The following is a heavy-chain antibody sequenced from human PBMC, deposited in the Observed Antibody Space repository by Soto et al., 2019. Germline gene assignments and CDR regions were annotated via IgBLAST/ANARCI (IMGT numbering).Heavy chain of an antibody. Sequence: ASVKVSCKASGYTFSSYYMHWVRQAPGQGLEWMGIINPNSGDTSYAQKFQGRVTMTRDTSTSTVYMELSSLRSEDTAVYYCVGEVTAFDIWGQGTMVTVSS. D-gene: IGHD5-18*01. CDR1: GYTFSSYY. CDR2: INPNSGDT. CDR3: VGEVTAFDI. V-gene: IGHV1-46*01. J-gene: IGHJ3*02.